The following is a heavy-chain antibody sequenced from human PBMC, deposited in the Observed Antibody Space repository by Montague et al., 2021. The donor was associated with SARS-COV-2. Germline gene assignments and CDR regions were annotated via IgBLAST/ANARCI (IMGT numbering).Heavy chain of an antibody. CDR2: IYYSGST. J-gene: IGHJ6*02. V-gene: IGHV4-31*03. Sequence: TLSLTCTVSGGSISSGGYYWSWIRQHPGKGLEWIGYIYYSGSTYYNPSFKSRVTISVDTSKNQFSLKLSSVTAADTAVYYCARSGWEQHVRARYYYYYGMDVWGQGTTVTVSS. CDR3: ARSGWEQHVRARYYYYYGMDV. CDR1: GGSISSGGYY. D-gene: IGHD6-6*01.